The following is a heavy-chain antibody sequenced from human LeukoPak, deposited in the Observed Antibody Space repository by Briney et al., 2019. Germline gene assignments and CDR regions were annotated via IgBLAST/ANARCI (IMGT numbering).Heavy chain of an antibody. Sequence: SETLSLTCTVSGGSISSSSYYWGWIRQPPGKGLEWIGYIYYSGSTYYNPSLKSRVTISVDTSKNQFSLKLSSVTAADTAVYYCARVGYCSSTSCYSDAFDIWGQGTMVTVSS. J-gene: IGHJ3*02. CDR3: ARVGYCSSTSCYSDAFDI. CDR1: GGSISSSSYY. CDR2: IYYSGST. V-gene: IGHV4-30-4*08. D-gene: IGHD2-2*01.